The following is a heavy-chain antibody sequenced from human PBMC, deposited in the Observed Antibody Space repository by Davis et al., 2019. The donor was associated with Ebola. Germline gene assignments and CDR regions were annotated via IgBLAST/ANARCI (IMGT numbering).Heavy chain of an antibody. V-gene: IGHV1-18*01. J-gene: IGHJ6*02. CDR1: GYTFTSYG. D-gene: IGHD6-13*01. CDR3: ARVDSSSWYRGLYGMEV. CDR2: ISAYNGNT. Sequence: ASVTVSCKASGYTFTSYGISWVRQAPGQGLEWMGWISAYNGNTNYAQKLQGRFTMTTDTSTSTAYMELRSLRSDDTAVYYCARVDSSSWYRGLYGMEVWGQGTTVTVSS.